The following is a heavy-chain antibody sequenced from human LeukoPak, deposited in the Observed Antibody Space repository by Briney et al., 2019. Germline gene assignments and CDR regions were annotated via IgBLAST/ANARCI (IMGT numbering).Heavy chain of an antibody. D-gene: IGHD6-19*01. V-gene: IGHV4-31*03. CDR1: GGSISSGGYY. CDR2: IYYSGST. Sequence: SETLSLTCTVSGGSISSGGYYWSWIRQHPGKGLEWSGYIYYSGSTYYNPSLKSRVTISVDTSKNQFSLQLHSVTPEDTAVYYCARGTGYSSGWRTGYFDYWGQGTLVTDSS. CDR3: ARGTGYSSGWRTGYFDY. J-gene: IGHJ4*02.